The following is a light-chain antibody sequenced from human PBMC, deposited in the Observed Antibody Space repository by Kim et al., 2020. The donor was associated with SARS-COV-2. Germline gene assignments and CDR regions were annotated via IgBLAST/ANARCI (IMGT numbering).Light chain of an antibody. CDR3: QQRSNWPLT. Sequence: LSPGERATLSCRASQSVSSYLAWYQQKPGQAPRLLIYDASNRATGIPARFSGNGSGTDFTLTISSLEPEDFAVYYCQQRSNWPLTFGGGTKVDIK. V-gene: IGKV3-11*01. J-gene: IGKJ4*01. CDR1: QSVSSY. CDR2: DAS.